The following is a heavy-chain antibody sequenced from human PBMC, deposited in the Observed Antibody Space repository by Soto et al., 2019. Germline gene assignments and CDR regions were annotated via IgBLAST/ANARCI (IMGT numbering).Heavy chain of an antibody. D-gene: IGHD3-3*01. V-gene: IGHV1-18*01. Sequence: XSVKVSCKASGYTFTSYGISWVRQAPGQGLEWMGWISAYNGNTNYAQKLQGRVTMTTDTSTSTAYMELRSLRSDDTAVYYCAGGVFRDYAFWSGWGDHPAAVWGQGTMVTVSS. J-gene: IGHJ3*01. CDR2: ISAYNGNT. CDR1: GYTFTSYG. CDR3: AGGVFRDYAFWSGWGDHPAAV.